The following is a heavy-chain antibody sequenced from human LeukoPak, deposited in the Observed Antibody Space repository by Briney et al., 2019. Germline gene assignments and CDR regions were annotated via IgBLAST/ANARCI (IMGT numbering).Heavy chain of an antibody. V-gene: IGHV3-66*01. J-gene: IGHJ4*02. CDR2: IYAGGAT. CDR1: GFTPVTNY. CDR3: ARYLN. Sequence: GGSLRLSCAASGFTPVTNYTSCGRRAPGKGLEWVSVIYAGGATYYSVSVRRRFTISRDNSKHTLYVQMNSRRAEDTAVYYCARYLNRGQGTLVTVSS.